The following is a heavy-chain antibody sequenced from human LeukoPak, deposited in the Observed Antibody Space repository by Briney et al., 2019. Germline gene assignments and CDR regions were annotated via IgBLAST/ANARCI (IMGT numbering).Heavy chain of an antibody. CDR3: ATESSTIFGVVTQYFQH. CDR1: GYTLTELS. CDR2: FDPEDGET. D-gene: IGHD3-3*01. V-gene: IGHV1-24*01. Sequence: ASVKVSCKVSGYTLTELSMHWVRQVPGKGLEWMGGFDPEDGETIYAQKFQGRVTMTEDTSTDTAYMELSSLRSEDTAVYYCATESSTIFGVVTQYFQHWGQGTLVTVSS. J-gene: IGHJ1*01.